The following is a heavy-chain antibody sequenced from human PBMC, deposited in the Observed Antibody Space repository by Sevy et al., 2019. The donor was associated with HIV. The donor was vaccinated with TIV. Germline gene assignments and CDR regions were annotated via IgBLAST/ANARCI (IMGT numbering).Heavy chain of an antibody. J-gene: IGHJ5*02. CDR3: ARDSLSSSWYGVLDP. CDR2: ISSSSSYI. Sequence: GGSLRLSCAASGFTFSSYSMNWVRQAPGKGLEWVSSISSSSSYIYYADSVKGRFTISRDNAKNSLYLQMNSLRAEDTAVYYCARDSLSSSWYGVLDPWGQGTLVNVSS. V-gene: IGHV3-21*01. CDR1: GFTFSSYS. D-gene: IGHD6-13*01.